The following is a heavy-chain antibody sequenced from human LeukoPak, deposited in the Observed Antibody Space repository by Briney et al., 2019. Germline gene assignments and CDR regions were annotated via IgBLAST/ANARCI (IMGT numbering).Heavy chain of an antibody. CDR2: INNDGST. J-gene: IGHJ4*02. CDR1: GGSISSDY. CDR3: ATGAVAPKY. D-gene: IGHD4/OR15-4a*01. V-gene: IGHV4-59*08. Sequence: SETLSLTCTVSGGSISSDYWSWIRQPPGKGLEYIGYINNDGSTNYNPSLKSRVTISLDTSKNQFSLKLSSVIAADTAVYYCATGAVAPKYWGQGAHITVSS.